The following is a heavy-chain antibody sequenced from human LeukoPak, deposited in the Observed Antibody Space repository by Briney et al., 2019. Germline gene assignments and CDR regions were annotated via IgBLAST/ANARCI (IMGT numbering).Heavy chain of an antibody. CDR2: IYHSGST. Sequence: PSETLSLTCTVSGGSISSYYWSWIRQSPGTGLEWIAYIYHSGSTNYNASLKSRVTISVDTSKNQFSLKLSSVTAADTAVYYCARYSYGPGYFDYWGQGTLVTVSS. D-gene: IGHD5-18*01. CDR3: ARYSYGPGYFDY. CDR1: GGSISSYY. V-gene: IGHV4-59*08. J-gene: IGHJ4*02.